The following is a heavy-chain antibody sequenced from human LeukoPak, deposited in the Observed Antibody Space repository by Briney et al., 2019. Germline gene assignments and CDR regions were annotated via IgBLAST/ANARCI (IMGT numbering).Heavy chain of an antibody. V-gene: IGHV1-2*02. CDR2: INPSGGST. CDR3: ARVVFYSSGSKSNRVDY. CDR1: GYTFTSYY. J-gene: IGHJ4*02. D-gene: IGHD6-19*01. Sequence: ASVKVSCKASGYTFTSYYMHWVRQAPGQGLEWMGIINPSGGSTNYAQKFQGRVTMTRDTSISTAYMELSRLRSDDTAVYYRARVVFYSSGSKSNRVDYWGQGTLVTVSS.